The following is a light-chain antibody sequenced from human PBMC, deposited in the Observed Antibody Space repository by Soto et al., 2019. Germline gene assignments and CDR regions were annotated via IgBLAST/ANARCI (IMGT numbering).Light chain of an antibody. CDR1: QSLNGW. CDR3: QECNGASYS. CDR2: DVS. J-gene: IGKJ2*03. Sequence: DIQMTQSPSTLSASVGDRVTITCRASQSLNGWLAWYQQKPSQAPKLLIYDVSSLGSGVPSRFRGSGSGTEFTLTITSLQPDDFATYYCQECNGASYSFGQGTQLQI. V-gene: IGKV1-5*01.